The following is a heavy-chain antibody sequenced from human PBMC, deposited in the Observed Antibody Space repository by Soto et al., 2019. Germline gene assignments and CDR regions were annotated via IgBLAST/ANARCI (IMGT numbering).Heavy chain of an antibody. CDR2: INPSGGST. Sequence: QVQLVQSGAEVKKPGASVKVSCKASGYTFTSYYMHWVRQAPGQGLEWMGIINPSGGSTSYAQKFQGRVPMNRDTSTSTVYMELSSLRAEDTAVYYCARQDGSVDYWGQGTLVTVSS. V-gene: IGHV1-46*01. D-gene: IGHD5-12*01. J-gene: IGHJ4*02. CDR3: ARQDGSVDY. CDR1: GYTFTSYY.